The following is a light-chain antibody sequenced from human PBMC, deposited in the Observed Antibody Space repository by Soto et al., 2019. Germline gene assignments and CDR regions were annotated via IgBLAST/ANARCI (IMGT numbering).Light chain of an antibody. V-gene: IGKV4-1*01. Sequence: DIVMTQSPDSLAVSLGERATINCKSGRSLLYSSNNKNYLAWYQQKPGQPPKLLIYWASTRESGVPDRFSGSGSGTDFTLIISSLQAEDVAVYYCHQYYSIPRTFGQGTKLEIK. CDR3: HQYYSIPRT. J-gene: IGKJ2*02. CDR1: RSLLYSSNNKNY. CDR2: WAS.